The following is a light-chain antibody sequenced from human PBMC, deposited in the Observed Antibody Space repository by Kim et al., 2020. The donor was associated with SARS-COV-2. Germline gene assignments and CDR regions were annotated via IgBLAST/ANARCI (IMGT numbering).Light chain of an antibody. Sequence: EIVLTQSPATLSLSPGERATLSCRASQSVSSYLAWYQQKPGQAPRLLIYDVSNRATGIPARFSGSGSGTDFTLTISSLEPEDFAVYYCQQRYSSSPLTFGQGTRLEIK. CDR1: QSVSSY. J-gene: IGKJ5*01. V-gene: IGKV3-11*01. CDR3: QQRYSSSPLT. CDR2: DVS.